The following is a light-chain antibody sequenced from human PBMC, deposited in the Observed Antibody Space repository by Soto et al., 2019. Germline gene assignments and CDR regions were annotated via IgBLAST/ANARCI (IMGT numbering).Light chain of an antibody. Sequence: EIVMTQSPATLSMSPGETATLSCRASQSVSNNLVWYQQKPGQAPRLLIYDASTRATGIPARFSGSGSGTEFSLIISRQQSEYFTVYYCQHHYEWVTFGGGTKVEI. CDR2: DAS. V-gene: IGKV3-15*01. J-gene: IGKJ4*01. CDR3: QHHYEWVT. CDR1: QSVSNN.